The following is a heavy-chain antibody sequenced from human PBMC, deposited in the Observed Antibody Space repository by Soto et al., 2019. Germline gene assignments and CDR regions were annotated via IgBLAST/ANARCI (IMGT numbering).Heavy chain of an antibody. J-gene: IGHJ4*02. CDR2: IDPSDSYT. CDR3: ARHSYYDSSGYYWPFDY. D-gene: IGHD3-22*01. CDR1: GYSFTSYW. V-gene: IGHV5-10-1*01. Sequence: PGESLKISCKGSGYSFTSYWISWVRQMPGKGLEWMGRIDPSDSYTNYSPSFQGHVTISADKSISTAYLQWSSLKASDTAMYYCARHSYYDSSGYYWPFDYRGQGTLVTVS.